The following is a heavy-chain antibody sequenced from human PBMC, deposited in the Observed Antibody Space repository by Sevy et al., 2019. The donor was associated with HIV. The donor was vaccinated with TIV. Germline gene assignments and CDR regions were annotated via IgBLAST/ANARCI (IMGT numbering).Heavy chain of an antibody. V-gene: IGHV4-39*02. J-gene: IGHJ6*02. CDR2: IYYTGST. CDR3: ERPSSLYYYYAMDV. Sequence: SETLSLTCTVSGGSITSSSYYWAWLRQPPGKGLEWIGSIYYTGSTYYKPSLMSRITISADRSKNHFSLKLTSVTAADTAVYYCERPSSLYYYYAMDVWGQGTAVTVSS. CDR1: GGSITSSSYY.